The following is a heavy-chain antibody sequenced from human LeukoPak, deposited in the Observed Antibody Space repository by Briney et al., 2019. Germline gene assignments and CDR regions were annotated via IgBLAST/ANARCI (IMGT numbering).Heavy chain of an antibody. Sequence: AGGSLRLLRAASGFTVSSNYMPWVRQAPRKGLEWVSVIYSGGIIYYADSVMGRFTIYSNNPKNPLHLQMTSLRAEDAAVYYCVREGSYDGSTMWYFDYWREGTLVTVSS. CDR2: IYSGGII. CDR3: VREGSYDGSTMWYFDY. V-gene: IGHV3-53*01. J-gene: IGHJ4*02. CDR1: GFTVSSNY. D-gene: IGHD3-22*01.